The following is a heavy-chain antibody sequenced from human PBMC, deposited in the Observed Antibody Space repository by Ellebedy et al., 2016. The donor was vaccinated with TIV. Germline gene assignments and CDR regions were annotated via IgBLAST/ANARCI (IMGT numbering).Heavy chain of an antibody. CDR1: GFFLRSHS. J-gene: IGHJ5*02. V-gene: IGHV3-23*01. CDR2: INGPGDEA. D-gene: IGHD6-13*01. CDR3: VKVLWVSSQGIPPS. Sequence: GGSLRLXXAASGFFLRSHSMYWVRQAPGKGLEWVSIINGPGDEALYADSVRGRFSTSRDNSNSTLYLQMNSLRVEDSGVYYCVKVLWVSSQGIPPSWGQGTPVTVSS.